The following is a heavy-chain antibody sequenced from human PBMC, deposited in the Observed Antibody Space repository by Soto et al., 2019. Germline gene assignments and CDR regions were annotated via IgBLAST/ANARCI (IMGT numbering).Heavy chain of an antibody. Sequence: PGVSLRLSCGASGFTFSRYWMNWVRQAPGKGLEWVANINQDGGQTYYVDSVKGRFTISRNNAKNFLYLQMDSLRAEDTAVYYCASPPTNLDYDDDTWFDPWGQGTLVTVSS. J-gene: IGHJ5*02. CDR1: GFTFSRYW. CDR3: ASPPTNLDYDDDTWFDP. D-gene: IGHD4-17*01. CDR2: INQDGGQT. V-gene: IGHV3-7*01.